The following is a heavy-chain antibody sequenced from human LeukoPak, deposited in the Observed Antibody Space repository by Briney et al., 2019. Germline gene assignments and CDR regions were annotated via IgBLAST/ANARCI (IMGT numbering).Heavy chain of an antibody. CDR1: GGSISSYY. D-gene: IGHD5-18*01. V-gene: IGHV4-59*01. CDR2: IYYSGST. J-gene: IGHJ5*02. CDR3: ARGSIPTRLGGYVTFDP. Sequence: SETLSLTCTVSGGSISSYYWSWIRQPPGKGLEWIEYIYYSGSTNYNPSLKSRVTISVDTSKNQFSLKLSSVTAADTAVYYCARGSIPTRLGGYVTFDPWGQGTLVAVSS.